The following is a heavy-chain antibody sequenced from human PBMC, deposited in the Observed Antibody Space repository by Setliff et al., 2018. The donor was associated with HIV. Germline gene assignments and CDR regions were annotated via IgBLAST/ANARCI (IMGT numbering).Heavy chain of an antibody. V-gene: IGHV4-59*12. Sequence: SETLSLTCAVSGDSIGTYSWHWLRQPPGKGLEWIGYIYHSGSTYYNPSLKSRVTISVDTSKNQFSLRLSSVTAADTAVYYCARARRAGSGPKYFQHWGQGTLVTVSS. CDR1: GDSIGTYS. J-gene: IGHJ1*01. CDR2: IYHSGST. D-gene: IGHD2-15*01. CDR3: ARARRAGSGPKYFQH.